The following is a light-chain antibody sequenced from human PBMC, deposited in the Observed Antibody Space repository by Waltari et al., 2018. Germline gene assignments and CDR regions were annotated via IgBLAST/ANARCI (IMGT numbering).Light chain of an antibody. Sequence: DIVMTQTPLSLPVTPGEPASISCRSSQSLLHSNGNTYLYWYLQKPGQPPRLLIYRVPNRFSGVPDRFSGSGSGTDFTLKISRVEAEDVGVYYCMQALQTPYSFGQGTKVEIK. CDR1: QSLLHSNGNTY. CDR3: MQALQTPYS. V-gene: IGKV2-29*02. J-gene: IGKJ2*03. CDR2: RVP.